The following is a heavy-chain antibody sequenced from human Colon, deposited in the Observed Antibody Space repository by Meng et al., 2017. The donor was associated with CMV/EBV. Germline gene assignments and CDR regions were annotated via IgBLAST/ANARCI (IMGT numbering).Heavy chain of an antibody. CDR3: ARDGGELF. V-gene: IGHV4-39*07. D-gene: IGHD3-10*01. Sequence: GSLRLSCTVSGSSISSYYWGWIRQPPGKGLEWIGSIYYSGSTYYNPSLKSRVTISVDTSKNQFSLKLSSVTAADTAVYYCARDGGELFWGQGTLVTVSS. CDR1: GSSISSYY. CDR2: IYYSGST. J-gene: IGHJ4*02.